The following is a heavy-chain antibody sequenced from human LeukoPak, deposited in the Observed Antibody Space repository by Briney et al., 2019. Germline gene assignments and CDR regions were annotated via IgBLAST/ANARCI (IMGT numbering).Heavy chain of an antibody. V-gene: IGHV4-39*01. CDR1: GGSISSSSYY. CDR3: ARQREVTGLYYFDY. J-gene: IGHJ4*02. CDR2: IYYSGST. Sequence: SETLSLTCTVSGGSISSSSYYWGWIRQPPGKGLEWIGSIYYSGSTYYNAPLKSRVTISVDTSKNQFSLSLSSVTAADTAVYYCARQREVTGLYYFDYWGQGTLVTVSS. D-gene: IGHD2-21*02.